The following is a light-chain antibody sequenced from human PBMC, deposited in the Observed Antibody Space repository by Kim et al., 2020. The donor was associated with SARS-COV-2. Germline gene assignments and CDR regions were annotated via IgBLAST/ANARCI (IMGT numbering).Light chain of an antibody. CDR3: QQYGSSLPWT. CDR2: AAS. CDR1: QSISSSY. J-gene: IGKJ1*01. Sequence: PGERATHSGRTSQSISSSYVGWYQPKPGQPPRLLISAASSRATGIPDRFSGSAFGPAFTTPIPRLEPEDFAVYYCQQYGSSLPWTFGQGTKVDIK. V-gene: IGKV3-20*01.